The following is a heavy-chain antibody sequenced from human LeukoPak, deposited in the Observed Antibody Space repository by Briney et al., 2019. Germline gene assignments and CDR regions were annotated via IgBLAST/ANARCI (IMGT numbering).Heavy chain of an antibody. CDR3: AKDMSGRGSNYFDAFDI. CDR1: GFTFDDYA. Sequence: GGSLRLSCAASGFTFDDYAMHWVRQAPGKGLEWLSGISWNSGSIGYADSVKGRFTISRDNAKNSLYLQMNSLRAEDMALYYCAKDMSGRGSNYFDAFDIWGQGTMVTVSS. D-gene: IGHD1-7*01. V-gene: IGHV3-9*03. J-gene: IGHJ3*02. CDR2: ISWNSGSI.